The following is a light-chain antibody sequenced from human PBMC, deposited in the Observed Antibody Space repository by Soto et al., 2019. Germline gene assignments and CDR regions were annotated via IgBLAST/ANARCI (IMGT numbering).Light chain of an antibody. J-gene: IGLJ2*01. Sequence: SVLTQPASVSGSPGKSITISCTGASSDVGGYNYVSWYQQHPGKAPKLMIYEVRNRPSGVSNRFSGSKSGNTASLTISGLQAEEEAEYYCSSYTSSSTPVVFGGGTERTFL. CDR1: SSDVGGYNY. V-gene: IGLV2-14*01. CDR3: SSYTSSSTPVV. CDR2: EVR.